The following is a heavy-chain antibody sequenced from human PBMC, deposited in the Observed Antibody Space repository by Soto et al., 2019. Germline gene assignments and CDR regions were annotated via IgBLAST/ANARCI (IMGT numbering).Heavy chain of an antibody. CDR1: GFTFSSYD. CDR3: ARGVVWFGEPGAVYMDV. J-gene: IGHJ6*03. V-gene: IGHV3-13*01. D-gene: IGHD3-10*01. CDR2: IGTAGDT. Sequence: PGGSLRLSCAASGFTFSSYDMHWVRQATGKGLEWVSAIGTAGDTYYPGSVKGRFTISRENAKNSLYLQMNSLRAGDTAVYYCARGVVWFGEPGAVYMDVWGKGTTVTVSS.